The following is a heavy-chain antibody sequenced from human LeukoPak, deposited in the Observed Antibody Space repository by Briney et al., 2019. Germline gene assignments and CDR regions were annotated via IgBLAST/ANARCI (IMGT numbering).Heavy chain of an antibody. CDR3: ARWSSGGDY. J-gene: IGHJ4*02. D-gene: IGHD6-19*01. Sequence: SETLSLTCTVSGGSISSSSYYWGWIRQPPGKGLEWIGSIYYSGSSYYNPSLKSRVTISVHTSKNQFSLKLSSVTAADTAVYYCARWSSGGDYWGQGTLVTVSS. V-gene: IGHV4-39*07. CDR1: GGSISSSSYY. CDR2: IYYSGSS.